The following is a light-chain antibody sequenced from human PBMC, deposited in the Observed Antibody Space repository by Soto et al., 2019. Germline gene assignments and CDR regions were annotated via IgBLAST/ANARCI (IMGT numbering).Light chain of an antibody. CDR1: SSDVGGYAY. CDR3: SSYTGSNTLV. J-gene: IGLJ1*01. Sequence: QSVLTQPASVSGSPGQSITISCTGTSSDVGGYAYVSWYQHHPGKAPKLLIYEVSQRPSKFSNRFSGSKSGNTASLTISGLQAEDEADYYCSSYTGSNTLVFGTGTKLTVL. CDR2: EVS. V-gene: IGLV2-14*01.